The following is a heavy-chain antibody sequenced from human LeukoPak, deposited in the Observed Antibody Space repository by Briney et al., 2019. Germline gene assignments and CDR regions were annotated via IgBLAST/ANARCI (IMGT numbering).Heavy chain of an antibody. V-gene: IGHV3-21*01. CDR1: GFTFSSYA. J-gene: IGHJ5*02. CDR3: ARGYCSGGSCYSVAYNWFDP. Sequence: PGGSLRLSCAASGFTFSSYAMSWVRQAPGKGLEWVSSISSSSSYIYYADSVKGRFTISRDNAKNSLYLQMNSLRAEDTAVYYCARGYCSGGSCYSVAYNWFDPWGQGTLVTVSS. CDR2: ISSSSSYI. D-gene: IGHD2-15*01.